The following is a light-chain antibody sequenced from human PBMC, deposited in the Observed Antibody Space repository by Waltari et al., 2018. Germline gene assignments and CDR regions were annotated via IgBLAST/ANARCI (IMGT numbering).Light chain of an antibody. CDR3: QQYNGWPRT. J-gene: IGKJ1*01. CDR2: AAS. V-gene: IGKV3-15*01. Sequence: EILMTQSPATLSVSPGDRAPLSCRASQSVSSNLAWYQQHPGQAPRLLIYAASTRATGFPARFSGSGSGTDFTLTISSLQSEDFAVYYCQQYNGWPRTFGQGTKVEI. CDR1: QSVSSN.